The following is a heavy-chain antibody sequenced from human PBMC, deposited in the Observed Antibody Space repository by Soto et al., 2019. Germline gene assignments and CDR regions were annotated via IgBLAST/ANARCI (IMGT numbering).Heavy chain of an antibody. CDR3: AHRKTTTVTSYYFDY. CDR2: IYWNDDK. Sequence: QITLKESGPTLVKPTQTLTLTCTFSGFSLSTSGVGVGWIRQPPGKALEWLALIYWNDDKRYSPSLKSRLTITKDTPKNQVVLTMTNMDPVDTATYYCAHRKTTTVTSYYFDYWGQGTLVTVSS. CDR1: GFSLSTSGVG. V-gene: IGHV2-5*01. D-gene: IGHD4-17*01. J-gene: IGHJ4*02.